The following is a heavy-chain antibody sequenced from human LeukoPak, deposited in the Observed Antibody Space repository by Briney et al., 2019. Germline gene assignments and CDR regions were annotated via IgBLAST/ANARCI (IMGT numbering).Heavy chain of an antibody. D-gene: IGHD6-13*01. V-gene: IGHV4-4*07. CDR3: ARLPKGIAAHNYFDY. CDR1: GGSISSYY. J-gene: IGHJ4*02. Sequence: PSETLSLTCTVSGGSISSYYWSWIRQPAGKGLEWIGRIYTSGSTNYNPSLKSRVTMSVDTSKNQFSLKLSSVTAADTAVYYCARLPKGIAAHNYFDYWGQGTLVTVSS. CDR2: IYTSGST.